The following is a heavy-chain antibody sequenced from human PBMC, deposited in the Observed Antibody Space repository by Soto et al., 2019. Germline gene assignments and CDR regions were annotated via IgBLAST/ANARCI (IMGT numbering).Heavy chain of an antibody. V-gene: IGHV4-59*01. J-gene: IGHJ3*02. CDR2: IYYSGST. D-gene: IGHD3-10*01. CDR1: GGSISRYY. Sequence: QVQLQESGPGLVKPSETLSLTCTVSGGSISRYYWSWIRQPPGKGLEWIGYIYYSGSTNYNPSLKSRVTISVDPSKNQFSRKLSSVTAADTAVYYCARVWGGACDIWGQWTMVTVSS. CDR3: ARVWGGACDI.